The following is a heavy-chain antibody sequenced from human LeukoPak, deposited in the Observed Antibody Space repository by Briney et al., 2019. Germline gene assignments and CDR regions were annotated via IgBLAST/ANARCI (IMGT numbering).Heavy chain of an antibody. J-gene: IGHJ4*02. CDR3: AKEGSSGWIPTRHFDH. Sequence: GGSLRLSCAASGTTFSSYPMTWVRQAPGKGLEWVSTISGSGGSTYYADSVKGRFTISRDNAKNTLSLQMSSLRAEDTAVYYCAKEGSSGWIPTRHFDHWGLGTLATVSS. CDR2: ISGSGGST. D-gene: IGHD6-19*01. CDR1: GTTFSSYP. V-gene: IGHV3-23*01.